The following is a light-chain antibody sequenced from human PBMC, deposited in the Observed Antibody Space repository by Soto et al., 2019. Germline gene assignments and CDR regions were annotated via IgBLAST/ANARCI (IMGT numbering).Light chain of an antibody. CDR2: YNN. CDR1: SSNIGSNT. Sequence: QSVLTQPPSTSGTPGQRVTISSSGASSNIGSNTVNWYQHLPGTAPKLLIYYNNQRPSGVPDRFSGSRSGTSASLAITGLQSGDDAYYYCAAWDDSLNGVVFGGGTKLTVL. CDR3: AAWDDSLNGVV. J-gene: IGLJ2*01. V-gene: IGLV1-44*01.